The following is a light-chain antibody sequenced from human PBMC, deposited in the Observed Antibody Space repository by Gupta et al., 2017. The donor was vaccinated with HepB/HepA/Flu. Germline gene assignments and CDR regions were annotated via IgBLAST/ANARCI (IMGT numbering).Light chain of an antibody. CDR1: QSVLFSSNNKNC. J-gene: IGKJ2*04. CDR3: QQYYSTPCS. V-gene: IGKV4-1*01. CDR2: WAS. Sequence: DIVMTQSPDSLAVSLGERATINCKSSQSVLFSSNNKNCVAWYQHKPGQPPKLLFYWASTRESGVPDRFSGSGSGTDFSLTISSLQAEDVAIYYCQQYYSTPCSFGQGTKLEIK.